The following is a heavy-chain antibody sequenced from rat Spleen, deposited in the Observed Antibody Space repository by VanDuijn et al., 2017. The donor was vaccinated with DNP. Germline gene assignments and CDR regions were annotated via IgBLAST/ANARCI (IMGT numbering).Heavy chain of an antibody. D-gene: IGHD1-9*01. CDR1: GFNFNDYW. CDR3: ATRYYGYNYAFDY. CDR2: INKDSSII. Sequence: EVKLVESGGGLVQPGRSLKLSCAASGFNFNDYWMGWVRQAPGKGLEWIGQINKDSSIINYIPSLKEKITISRDTAQNIRYLQMSKLGSEDTAIYYCATRYYGYNYAFDYWGQGVMVTVSS. V-gene: IGHV4-2*01. J-gene: IGHJ2*01.